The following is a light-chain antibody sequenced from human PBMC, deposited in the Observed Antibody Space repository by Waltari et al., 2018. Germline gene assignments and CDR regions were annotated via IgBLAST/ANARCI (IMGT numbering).Light chain of an antibody. V-gene: IGKV1-NL1*01. CDR2: AAS. CDR3: QQYYSTPYT. CDR1: QDIRNS. J-gene: IGKJ2*01. Sequence: DIQMTQSPSSLSASVGHRVTITCRASQDIRNSLAWYQQKPGAAPKLLLYAASRLLSRVPSRFSGSGSVTDYTLTISSLQPEDFATYYCQQYYSTPYTFGQGTKLEI.